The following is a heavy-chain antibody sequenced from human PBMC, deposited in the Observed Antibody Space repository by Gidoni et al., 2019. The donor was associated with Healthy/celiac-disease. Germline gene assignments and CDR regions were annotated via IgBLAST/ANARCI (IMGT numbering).Heavy chain of an antibody. D-gene: IGHD6-13*01. CDR3: ARGLGSSWLTYYYYYMDV. CDR1: GGSISSGDYY. Sequence: QVQLQESGPGLVKPSQTLSLTCTVSGGSISSGDYYWSWIRQPPGKGLEWIGYIYYSGSTYYNPSLKSRVTISVDTSKNQFSLKLSSVTAADTAVYYCARGLGSSWLTYYYYYMDVWGKGTTVTVSS. J-gene: IGHJ6*03. CDR2: IYYSGST. V-gene: IGHV4-30-4*01.